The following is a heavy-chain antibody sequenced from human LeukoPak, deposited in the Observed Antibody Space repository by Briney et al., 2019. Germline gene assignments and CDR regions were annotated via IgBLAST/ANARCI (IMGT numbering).Heavy chain of an antibody. CDR2: ISFDGSKQ. V-gene: IGHV3-30-3*01. D-gene: IGHD1-26*01. Sequence: GGSLRLSCAASGFTFSSYAMSWVRQAPGKGPEWVAVISFDGSKQYYADSVKGRFTVSRDKSKNTLYLQLNSLRAEDTAVYYCVRDVSGSYSFDYWGQGALVTVSS. CDR3: VRDVSGSYSFDY. J-gene: IGHJ4*02. CDR1: GFTFSSYA.